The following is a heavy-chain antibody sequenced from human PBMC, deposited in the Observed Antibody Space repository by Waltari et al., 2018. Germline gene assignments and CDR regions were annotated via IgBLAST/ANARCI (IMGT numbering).Heavy chain of an antibody. D-gene: IGHD6-19*01. CDR1: GGSISTYY. V-gene: IGHV4-59*01. CDR3: ARSIGLAGTNWAYYFEY. Sequence: QVQRLESGPGLAKPSETMSHTGSVPGGSISTYYWNWIRQPPGKGLEWIGHIYYDGSTNYNPSLKSRLTMSVDRSRNQFSQRLSSVTDAETAVYYCARSIGLAGTNWAYYFEYWGQGILVTVSS. J-gene: IGHJ4*02. CDR2: IYYDGST.